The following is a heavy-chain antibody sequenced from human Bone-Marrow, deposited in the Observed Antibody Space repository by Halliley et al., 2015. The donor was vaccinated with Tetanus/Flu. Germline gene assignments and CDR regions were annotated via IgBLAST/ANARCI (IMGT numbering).Heavy chain of an antibody. CDR1: GFTFNNYG. V-gene: IGHV3-30*03. D-gene: IGHD2-15*01. Sequence: SLRLSCAVSGFTFNNYGMHWVRQAPGKGLEWVAVLSYDGLLKDYTDPVKGRFTISRDNVKNVVYLEMNRLRAEDTAVYFCGRGMGYFHYFAIDVWGQGASVIVSS. CDR3: GRGMGYFHYFAIDV. CDR2: LSYDGLLK. J-gene: IGHJ6*01.